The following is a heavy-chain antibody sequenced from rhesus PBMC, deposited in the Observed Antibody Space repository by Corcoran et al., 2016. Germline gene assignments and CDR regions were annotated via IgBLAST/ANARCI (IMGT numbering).Heavy chain of an antibody. D-gene: IGHD3-28*01. J-gene: IGHJ4*01. V-gene: IGHV1-111*02. CDR2: VDPEDGET. Sequence: EVQLVQFGAEVKKPGASVKISCKASGYTFTDYYLHRGSQDPGKGLEWMGRVDPEDGETIHAQKFQDRVPITADTSTDTAYMELSSLRSEDTAVYYCATTIVVITSTFDYWGQGVLVTVSS. CDR1: GYTFTDYY. CDR3: ATTIVVITSTFDY.